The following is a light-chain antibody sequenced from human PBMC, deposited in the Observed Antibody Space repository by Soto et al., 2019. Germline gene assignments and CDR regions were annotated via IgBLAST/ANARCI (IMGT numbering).Light chain of an antibody. CDR1: QSISSW. V-gene: IGKV1-5*01. CDR2: DAS. Sequence: DIQMTQSPSILSASVGDRVTITCRASQSISSWLAWYQQKPGKAPKLLIYDASSLESGVPSRFSGIGSGIEFTLTITSLQPDDFATYYCQQYDSYAWTFGQGTKVEIK. CDR3: QQYDSYAWT. J-gene: IGKJ1*01.